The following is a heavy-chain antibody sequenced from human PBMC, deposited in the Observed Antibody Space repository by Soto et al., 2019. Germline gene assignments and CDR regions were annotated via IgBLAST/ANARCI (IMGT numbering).Heavy chain of an antibody. CDR2: ISSSSSYI. CDR3: AREYYYDSSGYAAHHCSGIEY. CDR1: GFTFSIYS. D-gene: IGHD3-22*01. V-gene: IGHV3-21*01. Sequence: RLSCAASGFTFSIYSMNWVRQAPGKGLWWVSSISSSSSYIYYADSVKGRFTISRDNAKNSLYLQMNSRRAEDTAVYYCAREYYYDSSGYAAHHCSGIEYWGQGTLVTVSS. J-gene: IGHJ4*02.